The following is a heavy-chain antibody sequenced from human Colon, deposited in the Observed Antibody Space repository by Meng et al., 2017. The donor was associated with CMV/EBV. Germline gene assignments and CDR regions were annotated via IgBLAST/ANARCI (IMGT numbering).Heavy chain of an antibody. CDR2: INTNTGSP. J-gene: IGHJ4*02. Sequence: QVQLMQSGAEVKKPGASVKVSCEVSGYNFANYAINWVRQAPGQGLEWMGWINTNTGSPTYAQGFTGRFVFSLDPSVNTAYLQISSLKAEDTAVYFCARDYYYGSGLDYWGQGTLVTVSS. D-gene: IGHD3-10*01. CDR3: ARDYYYGSGLDY. V-gene: IGHV7-4-1*02. CDR1: GYNFANYA.